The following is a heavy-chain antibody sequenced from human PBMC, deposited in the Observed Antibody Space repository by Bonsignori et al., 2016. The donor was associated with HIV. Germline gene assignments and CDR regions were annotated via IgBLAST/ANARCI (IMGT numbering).Heavy chain of an antibody. V-gene: IGHV5-51*01. Sequence: VRQMPGKGLEWMGIIYPGDSDTRYSPSFQGQVTISADKSISTAYLQWSSLKASDTAMYYCVLSGTYKYYFDYWGQGTLITVSS. D-gene: IGHD3-10*01. CDR2: IYPGDSDT. J-gene: IGHJ4*02. CDR3: VLSGTYKYYFDY.